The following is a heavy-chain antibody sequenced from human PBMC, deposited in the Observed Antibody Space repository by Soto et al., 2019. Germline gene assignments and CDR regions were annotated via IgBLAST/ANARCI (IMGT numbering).Heavy chain of an antibody. V-gene: IGHV4-30-4*08. CDR3: ARQDRVVAEGRWFDP. D-gene: IGHD2-15*01. CDR1: GGSIRNGNYY. CDR2: IYYIGNT. J-gene: IGHJ5*02. Sequence: ASETLSLTCTVSGGSIRNGNYYWSWIRQLPGKGLEWIGNIYYIGNTYYNPSLKSRLTISVDKSKYQFSLNLSSVTAADTAVYYCARQDRVVAEGRWFDPWGQGTLVTVSS.